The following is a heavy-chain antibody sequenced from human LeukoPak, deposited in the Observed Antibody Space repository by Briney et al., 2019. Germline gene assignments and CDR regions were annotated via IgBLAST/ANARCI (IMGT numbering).Heavy chain of an antibody. CDR2: INPNSGGT. CDR1: GYTFTGYY. J-gene: IGHJ4*02. CDR3: ARARGYFDWLPPSAY. V-gene: IGHV1-2*02. Sequence: ASVKVSCKASGYTFTGYYMHWVRQAPGQGLEWMGWINPNSGGTNYAQKFQGRVTMTRDTSISTAYMELSRLRSDDTAVYYCARARGYFDWLPPSAYWGQGTLVTVSS. D-gene: IGHD3-9*01.